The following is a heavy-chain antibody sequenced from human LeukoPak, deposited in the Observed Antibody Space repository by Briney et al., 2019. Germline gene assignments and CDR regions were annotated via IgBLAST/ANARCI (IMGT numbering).Heavy chain of an antibody. V-gene: IGHV4-39*01. CDR2: IYYSGNT. CDR3: ARQTGSGLFILP. Sequence: SKTLSLTCTVSGVSISSSNSYWGWIRQPPGKGLEWIGSIYYSGNTYYNASLKSQVSISIDTSKNQFSLRLTSVTAADTAVYYCARQTGSGLFILPGGQGTLVTVSS. J-gene: IGHJ4*02. D-gene: IGHD3/OR15-3a*01. CDR1: GVSISSSNSY.